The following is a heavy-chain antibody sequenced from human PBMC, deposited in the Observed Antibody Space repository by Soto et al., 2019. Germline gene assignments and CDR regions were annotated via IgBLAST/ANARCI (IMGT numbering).Heavy chain of an antibody. J-gene: IGHJ4*02. V-gene: IGHV1-2*02. Sequence: WASVKVSCKASGYTFTGYYMHWVRQAPGQGLEWMGWINPNSGGTNYAQKFQGRVTMTRDTSISTAYMELSRLRSDDTAVYYCARRYCSGGSCYWWAYYFDYWGQGTLVTVSS. CDR3: ARRYCSGGSCYWWAYYFDY. CDR1: GYTFTGYY. CDR2: INPNSGGT. D-gene: IGHD2-15*01.